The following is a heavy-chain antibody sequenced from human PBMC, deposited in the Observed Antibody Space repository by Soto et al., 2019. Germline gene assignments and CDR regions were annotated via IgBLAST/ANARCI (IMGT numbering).Heavy chain of an antibody. CDR3: ARCCSSTSCYGAFDI. V-gene: IGHV3-21*01. CDR1: GFTFSSYS. D-gene: IGHD2-2*01. J-gene: IGHJ3*02. CDR2: ISSSSSYI. Sequence: SLRLSCAASGFTFSSYSMNWVRQAPGKGLEWVSSISSSSSYIYYADSVKGRFTISRDNAKNSLYLQMNSLRAEDTAVYYCARCCSSTSCYGAFDIWGQGTMVTVSS.